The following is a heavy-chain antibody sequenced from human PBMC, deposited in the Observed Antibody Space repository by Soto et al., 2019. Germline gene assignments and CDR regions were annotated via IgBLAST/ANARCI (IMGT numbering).Heavy chain of an antibody. D-gene: IGHD3-22*01. CDR1: GGTFSSYA. CDR3: AIPYYDSSGYYLAHEYFQH. Sequence: SVKVSCKASGGTFSSYAISWVRQAPGQGLEWMGGIIPIFGTANYAQKFQGRVTITADKSTSTAYMELSSLRSEDTAVYYCAIPYYDSSGYYLAHEYFQHWGQGTLVTVSS. V-gene: IGHV1-69*06. J-gene: IGHJ1*01. CDR2: IIPIFGTA.